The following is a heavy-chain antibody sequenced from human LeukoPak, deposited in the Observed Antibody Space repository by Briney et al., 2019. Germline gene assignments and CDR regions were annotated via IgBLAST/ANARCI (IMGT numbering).Heavy chain of an antibody. D-gene: IGHD3-10*01. J-gene: IGHJ4*02. Sequence: SETLSLTCAVYGGSFSGYYWGWIRQPPGKGLEWIGEINHSGSTNYNPSLKSRVTISVDTSKNQFSLKLSSVTAADTDVYYCASGGAITMVRGVITYFDYWGQGTLVTVSS. V-gene: IGHV4-34*01. CDR1: GGSFSGYY. CDR2: INHSGST. CDR3: ASGGAITMVRGVITYFDY.